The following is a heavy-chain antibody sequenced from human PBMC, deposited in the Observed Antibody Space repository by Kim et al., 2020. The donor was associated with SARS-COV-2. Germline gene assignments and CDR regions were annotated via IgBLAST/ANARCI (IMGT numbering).Heavy chain of an antibody. Sequence: SETLSLTCTVSGGSISSYYWSWIRQPPGKGLEWIGYIYYSGSTNYNPSLKSRVTISVDTSKNQFSLKLSSVTAADTAVYYCARGASPYYGSGSYYTKQTGFWFDPWGQGTLVTVSS. D-gene: IGHD3-10*01. CDR2: IYYSGST. V-gene: IGHV4-59*13. CDR3: ARGASPYYGSGSYYTKQTGFWFDP. CDR1: GGSISSYY. J-gene: IGHJ5*02.